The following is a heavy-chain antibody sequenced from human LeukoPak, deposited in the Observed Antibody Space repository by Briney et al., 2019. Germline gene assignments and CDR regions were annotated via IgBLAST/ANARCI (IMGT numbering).Heavy chain of an antibody. V-gene: IGHV3-21*01. CDR2: ISTSSSYI. D-gene: IGHD1-26*01. J-gene: IGHJ2*01. Sequence: GGSLRLSCAASGFTFSGYSMSWVRQAPGKGLEWVSSISTSSSYIYYADSVKGRFTISRDNAKNSLYLQMNSLRPGDTAVYYCAREGPTVGSKWDNWYFDLWGRGTLVTVSS. CDR3: AREGPTVGSKWDNWYFDL. CDR1: GFTFSGYS.